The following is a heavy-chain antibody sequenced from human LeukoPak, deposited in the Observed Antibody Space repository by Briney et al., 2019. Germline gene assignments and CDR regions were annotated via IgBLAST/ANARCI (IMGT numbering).Heavy chain of an antibody. CDR2: ISLSGDST. CDR3: VRKVYYYMDV. J-gene: IGHJ6*03. CDR1: GVTLSRYA. Sequence: GGSLRLSCAASGVTLSRYAVNWVRQAPGRGLEWVSYISLSGDSTVYAESVKGQFTISRDNSKNMLYLQMDSLRAEDTAIYYCVRKVYYYMDVWGKGTTVTVSS. V-gene: IGHV3-23*01.